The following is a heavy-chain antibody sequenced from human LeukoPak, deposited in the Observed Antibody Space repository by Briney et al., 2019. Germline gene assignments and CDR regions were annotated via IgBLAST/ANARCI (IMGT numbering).Heavy chain of an antibody. D-gene: IGHD3-10*01. V-gene: IGHV4-59*08. CDR1: GGSISSYY. J-gene: IGHJ4*02. CDR2: IYYSGST. CDR3: ARLTMVRGVIPVFDY. Sequence: SETLSLTCTVSGGSISSYYWSWIRPPPGKGLEWIGYIYYSGSTNYNPSLKSRVTISVDTSKNQFSLKLSSVTAADTAVCYCARLTMVRGVIPVFDYGGQGTLVTVSS.